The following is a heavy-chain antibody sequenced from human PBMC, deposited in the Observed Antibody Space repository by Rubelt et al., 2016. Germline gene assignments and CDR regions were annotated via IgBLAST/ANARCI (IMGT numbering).Heavy chain of an antibody. D-gene: IGHD3-3*01. CDR1: GGSLSGNS. J-gene: IGHJ3*02. Sequence: QVQLKQGGARLLKPSETLSLTCGVYGGSLSGNSWIWIRQSPGKGLEWIGYSGNTDSSPSLRGRVSISLVASKNQFTLDLDTVTAADTAVYYCAKDWRGSWAFDIWGQGTMVTVSS. V-gene: IGHV4-34*02. CDR3: AKDWRGSWAFDI. CDR2: YSGNT.